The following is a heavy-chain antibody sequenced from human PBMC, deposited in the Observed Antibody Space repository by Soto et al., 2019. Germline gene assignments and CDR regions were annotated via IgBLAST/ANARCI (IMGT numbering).Heavy chain of an antibody. CDR1: GGSISSYY. D-gene: IGHD4-17*01. J-gene: IGHJ4*02. CDR2: IYYSGST. Sequence: SETLSLTCTVSGGSISSYYWSWIRQPPGKGLEWIGYIYYSGSTNYNPSLKSRVTISVDTSKNQLSLKLSSVTAADTAVYYCARRYGYYLAYRGQGTLVTVSS. CDR3: ARRYGYYLAY. V-gene: IGHV4-59*08.